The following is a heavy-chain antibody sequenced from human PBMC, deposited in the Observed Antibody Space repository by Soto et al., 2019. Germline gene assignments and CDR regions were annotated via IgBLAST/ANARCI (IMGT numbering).Heavy chain of an antibody. D-gene: IGHD3-10*01. Sequence: ASVKVSCKASGYTFTGYYMHWVRQTPGQGLEWMGWINPNSGGTNYAQKFQGRVTMTRDTSISTAYMELSRLRSDDTAVYYCARDLGSPYGMDVWGQGTTVTVSS. J-gene: IGHJ6*02. V-gene: IGHV1-2*02. CDR2: INPNSGGT. CDR1: GYTFTGYY. CDR3: ARDLGSPYGMDV.